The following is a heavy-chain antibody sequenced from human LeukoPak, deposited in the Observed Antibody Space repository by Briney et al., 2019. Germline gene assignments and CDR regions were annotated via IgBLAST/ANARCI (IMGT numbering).Heavy chain of an antibody. CDR3: ARDEIAVADL. V-gene: IGHV1-69*06. J-gene: IGHJ3*01. CDR2: IIPIFGTA. CDR1: GGTFSSYA. D-gene: IGHD6-19*01. Sequence: GASVKVSCKASGGTFSSYAISWVRQAPGQGLEWMGGIIPIFGTANYAQKFQGRVTITADKSTSTAFMELSSLRSEDTAVYYCARDEIAVADLWGQGTMVTVSS.